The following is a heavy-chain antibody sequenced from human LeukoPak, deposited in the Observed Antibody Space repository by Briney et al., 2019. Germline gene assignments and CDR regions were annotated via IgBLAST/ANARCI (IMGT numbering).Heavy chain of an antibody. J-gene: IGHJ4*02. CDR2: IYYSGST. Sequence: SETLSLTCTVSGGSISSYYWSWIRQPPGKGLEWIGYIYYSGSTNYNPSLKSRVTVSVDTSKNQFSLKLSSVTAADTAVYYCARGPNYSSGYHHFDYWGQGTLVTVSS. V-gene: IGHV4-59*01. CDR3: ARGPNYSSGYHHFDY. D-gene: IGHD3-22*01. CDR1: GGSISSYY.